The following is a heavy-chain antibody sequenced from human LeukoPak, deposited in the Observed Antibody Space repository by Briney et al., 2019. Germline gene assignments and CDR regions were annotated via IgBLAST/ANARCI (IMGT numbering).Heavy chain of an antibody. J-gene: IGHJ4*02. CDR1: GFTVSSNY. D-gene: IGHD6-6*01. Sequence: GGSLRLSCAASGFTVSSNYMSWVRQAPGKGLEWVSAISGSGGSTYYADSVKGRFTISRDNSKNTLYLQMNSLRAEDTAVYYCANSLVPVNFDYWGQGTLVTVSS. CDR2: ISGSGGST. V-gene: IGHV3-23*01. CDR3: ANSLVPVNFDY.